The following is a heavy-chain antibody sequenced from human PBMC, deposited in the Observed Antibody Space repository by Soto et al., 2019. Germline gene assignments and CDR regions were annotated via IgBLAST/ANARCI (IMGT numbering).Heavy chain of an antibody. V-gene: IGHV4-4*07. CDR1: GGSINTFY. CDR2: IFSSGST. CDR3: AREGSYSAYNFAHGIQSWSFDF. D-gene: IGHD5-12*01. J-gene: IGHJ4*02. Sequence: QVRLQESGPGLLKPSETLSLTCTVSGGSINTFYWSWVRQPAGKGLEWIGRIFSSGSTSFNPSLESRVAMSVDTSKNHFSLNLSSVTAADMAVYYCAREGSYSAYNFAHGIQSWSFDFWGQGALVTVSS.